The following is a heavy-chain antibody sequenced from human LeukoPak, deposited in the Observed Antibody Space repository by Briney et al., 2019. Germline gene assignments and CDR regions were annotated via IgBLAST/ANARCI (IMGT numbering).Heavy chain of an antibody. D-gene: IGHD5-18*01. J-gene: IGHJ4*02. CDR3: ARDSGGERIQLWYFDY. CDR1: GGTFSSYA. CDR2: IIPIFGTA. V-gene: IGHV1-69*05. Sequence: ASVKVSCKASGGTFSSYAISWVRQAPGQGLEWMGGIIPIFGTANYAQKFQGRVTITTDESTGTAYMKLSSLRSEDTAVYYCARDSGGERIQLWYFDYWGQGTLVTVSS.